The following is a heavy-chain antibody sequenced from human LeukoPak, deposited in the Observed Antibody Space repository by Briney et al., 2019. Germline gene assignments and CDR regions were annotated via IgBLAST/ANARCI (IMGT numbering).Heavy chain of an antibody. CDR1: GYSFTSYW. D-gene: IGHD3-9*01. Sequence: GESLKISCKGSGYSFTSYWIGWVRQLPGKGLEWMGIIYPGDSDTRYSPSVQGQVTFSADKSISTAYVQWSSLKASDSGMYYCARGPYDMTGYFKGIFDYWGQGSLVTVSS. CDR3: ARGPYDMTGYFKGIFDY. J-gene: IGHJ4*02. CDR2: IYPGDSDT. V-gene: IGHV5-51*01.